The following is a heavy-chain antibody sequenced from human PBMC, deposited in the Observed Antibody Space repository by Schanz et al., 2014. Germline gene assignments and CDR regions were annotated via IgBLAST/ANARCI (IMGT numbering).Heavy chain of an antibody. Sequence: DVQLLESGGGLVQPGGSLRLSCAASGFTFNSYAMTWVRQAPGKGLEWVSTISASGGSTYYADSVKGRFTISRDNSKNILYLHMNSLRAEDTAVYYCAKAPRKSNCSGGRCFHYSYCGMDVWGQGTTVTVSS. D-gene: IGHD2-15*01. V-gene: IGHV3-23*01. J-gene: IGHJ6*02. CDR3: AKAPRKSNCSGGRCFHYSYCGMDV. CDR2: ISASGGST. CDR1: GFTFNSYA.